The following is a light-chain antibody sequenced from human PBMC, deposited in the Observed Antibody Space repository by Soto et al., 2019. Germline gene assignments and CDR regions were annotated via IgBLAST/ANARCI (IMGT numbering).Light chain of an antibody. Sequence: QSALTQPASVSGSPGQSITISCTGTSSDVGGYNYVSWYQQYPGKAPKLMIYDVSNRPSGVSNRFSGSKSGNTSSLTISGLKAEDETDYYCSSYTTSSTLVFGGGTKFTVL. CDR1: SSDVGGYNY. J-gene: IGLJ2*01. CDR2: DVS. V-gene: IGLV2-14*01. CDR3: SSYTTSSTLV.